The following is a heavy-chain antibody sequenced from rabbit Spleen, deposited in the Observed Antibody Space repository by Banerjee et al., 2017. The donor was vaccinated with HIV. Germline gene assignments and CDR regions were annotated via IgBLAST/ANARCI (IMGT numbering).Heavy chain of an antibody. CDR2: INAITGKA. CDR1: GFSFSNKAV. J-gene: IGHJ4*01. CDR3: ARDEAGVYNAGYSKL. D-gene: IGHD1-1*01. Sequence: QEQLVESGGGLVKPEGSLKLSCTASGFSFSNKAVMCWVRQAPGKGLEWIACINAITGKAVYASWAKGRFTFSKTSSTTVTLQMTSLTAADTATYFCARDEAGVYNAGYSKLWGPGTLVTVS. V-gene: IGHV1S45*01.